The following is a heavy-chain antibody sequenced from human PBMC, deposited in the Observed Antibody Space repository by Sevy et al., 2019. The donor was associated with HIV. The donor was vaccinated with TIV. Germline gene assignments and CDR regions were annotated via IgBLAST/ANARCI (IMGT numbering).Heavy chain of an antibody. V-gene: IGHV3-11*01. CDR1: GFIFSDYF. CDR3: ARGVTPLQTYIDY. J-gene: IGHJ4*02. D-gene: IGHD2-21*02. CDR2: ITGSGTTL. Sequence: GGSLRLSCTASGFIFSDYFMVWIRRAPGKGLEWISYITGSGTTLYYADSVKGRFTISRDNSKNSLYLQMNSLRAEDTAIYYCARGVTPLQTYIDYWGQGTLVTVSS.